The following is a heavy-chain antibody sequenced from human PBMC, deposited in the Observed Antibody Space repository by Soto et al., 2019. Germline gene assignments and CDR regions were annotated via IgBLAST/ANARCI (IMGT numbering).Heavy chain of an antibody. CDR3: ARGDSTGSPTGWFDP. CDR1: SYTFTRYS. J-gene: IGHJ5*02. V-gene: IGHV1-18*04. Sequence: QVQLVQSGAEVKKPGASVQVSCKASSYTFTRYSINWVRQAPGQGLEWVGWISNYNGDTKYAQKFQGRVTLTTDTSTTTTYMDLSSLTSDDTAVYFCARGDSTGSPTGWFDPWGQGTLVTVSS. CDR2: ISNYNGDT. D-gene: IGHD6-19*01.